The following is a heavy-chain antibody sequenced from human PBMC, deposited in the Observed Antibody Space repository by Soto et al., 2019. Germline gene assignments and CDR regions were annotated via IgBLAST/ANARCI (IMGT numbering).Heavy chain of an antibody. J-gene: IGHJ4*02. V-gene: IGHV4-34*01. CDR3: ARTSSWLPFDY. Sequence: SETLSLTCTVSGASFSNYYWSWIRQSPGKGLEWIGEITHSGSTNYNPSLKSRVTMSVDTSKNQFSLKLTSVTAADTAVYFCARTSSWLPFDYWGQGTLVTVSS. CDR1: GASFSNYY. CDR2: ITHSGST. D-gene: IGHD6-13*01.